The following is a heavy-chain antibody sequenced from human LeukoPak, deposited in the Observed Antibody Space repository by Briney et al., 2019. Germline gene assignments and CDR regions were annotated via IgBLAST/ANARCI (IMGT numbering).Heavy chain of an antibody. J-gene: IGHJ4*02. Sequence: SETLSLTCTVSGGSINNYYWSWIRQPAGKGLEWIGRIDTSGSTNYNPSLKSRVTMSVDTSQNQFSLKLSSVTAADTAMYYCARHREASWGSSPTGLGEWGRGTLVTVSS. CDR2: IDTSGST. V-gene: IGHV4-4*07. CDR3: ARHREASWGSSPTGLGE. CDR1: GGSINNYY. D-gene: IGHD7-27*01.